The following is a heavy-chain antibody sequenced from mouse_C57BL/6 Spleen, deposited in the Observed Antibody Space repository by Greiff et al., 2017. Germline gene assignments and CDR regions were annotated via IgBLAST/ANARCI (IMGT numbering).Heavy chain of an antibody. V-gene: IGHV1-52*01. D-gene: IGHD2-2*01. Sequence: VQLQQPGAELVRPGSSVKLSCKASGYTFTSYWMHWVKQRPIQGLEWIGNIDPSDSETHYNQKFKDKATLTVDKSSSTSYMQLSSLTSDDSAVYYGARGERGYDVGFAYWGQGTLVTVSA. J-gene: IGHJ3*01. CDR1: GYTFTSYW. CDR3: ARGERGYDVGFAY. CDR2: IDPSDSET.